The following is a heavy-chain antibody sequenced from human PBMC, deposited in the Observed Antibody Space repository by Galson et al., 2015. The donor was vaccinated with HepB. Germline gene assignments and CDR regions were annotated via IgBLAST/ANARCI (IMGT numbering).Heavy chain of an antibody. CDR2: INPSGGPT. Sequence: SVKVSCKASGCSFTSYYIHWVRQAPGQGPEWMGVINPSGGPTNYSQNLQGRLTVTSDASATTVYMDLRGLESEDTAVYYCVRDLKGATGSGVWFDPWGQGTLVTVSS. V-gene: IGHV1-46*01. D-gene: IGHD3-10*01. CDR3: VRDLKGATGSGVWFDP. J-gene: IGHJ5*02. CDR1: GCSFTSYY.